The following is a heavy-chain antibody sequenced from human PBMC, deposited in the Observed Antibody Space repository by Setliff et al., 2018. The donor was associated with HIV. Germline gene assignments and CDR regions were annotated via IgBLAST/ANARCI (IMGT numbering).Heavy chain of an antibody. CDR2: ISSSGTNI. J-gene: IGHJ4*02. Sequence: KPGGSLRLSCAASGFTFSDYYMSWIRQAPGKGLEWVSYISSSGTNIYYVDSVKGRFTISRDNAKNSLYLQMNSLRAEDTAVYYCAREILSSSAIDYWGQGTLVTVSS. CDR1: GFTFSDYY. D-gene: IGHD6-6*01. CDR3: AREILSSSAIDY. V-gene: IGHV3-11*04.